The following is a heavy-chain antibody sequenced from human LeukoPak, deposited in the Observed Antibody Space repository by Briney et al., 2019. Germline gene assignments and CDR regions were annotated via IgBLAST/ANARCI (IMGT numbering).Heavy chain of an antibody. J-gene: IGHJ3*02. CDR2: MNPNSGNT. CDR1: GYTFTSYD. Sequence: ASVKVSCKASGYTFTSYDINWVRQATGQGLEWMGWMNPNSGNTGYAQKFQGRVTMTRNTSISTAYMELSNLRSEDTAVYYCARQSQVGATTIDAFDIWGQGTMVTVSS. D-gene: IGHD1-26*01. CDR3: ARQSQVGATTIDAFDI. V-gene: IGHV1-8*01.